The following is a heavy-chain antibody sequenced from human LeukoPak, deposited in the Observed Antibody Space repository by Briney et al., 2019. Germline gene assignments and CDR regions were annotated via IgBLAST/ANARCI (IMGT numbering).Heavy chain of an antibody. CDR3: ARDTYYDYVWGSPRGAFDI. Sequence: GGSLRLSCAASGFTFSSYAMSWVRQAPGKGLEWVSGISGSGGSTYYADSVKGRFTISRDNSKNTLYLQMNSLRAEDTAVYYCARDTYYDYVWGSPRGAFDIWGQGTMVTVSS. J-gene: IGHJ3*02. V-gene: IGHV3-23*01. CDR1: GFTFSSYA. D-gene: IGHD3-16*01. CDR2: ISGSGGST.